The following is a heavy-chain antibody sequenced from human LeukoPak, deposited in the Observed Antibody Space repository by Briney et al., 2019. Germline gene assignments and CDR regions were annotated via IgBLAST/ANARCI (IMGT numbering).Heavy chain of an antibody. D-gene: IGHD3-16*02. J-gene: IGHJ4*02. CDR1: GGSVSSYH. V-gene: IGHV4-4*09. CDR2: ITTSGGT. CDR3: ARHGVLVTRPLDY. Sequence: SETLSLTCTVSGGSVSSYHWSWIRQPPEKGLEWIGYITTSGGTNYNPSLNSRVTISVDTSKNQFSLKLSSVTAADTAIYYCARHGVLVTRPLDYWGQGILVTVSS.